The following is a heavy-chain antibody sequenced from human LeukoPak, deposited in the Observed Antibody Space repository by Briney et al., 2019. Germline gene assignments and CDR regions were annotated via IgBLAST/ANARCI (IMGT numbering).Heavy chain of an antibody. D-gene: IGHD3-22*01. CDR2: INPNSGGT. J-gene: IGHJ4*02. V-gene: IGHV1-2*02. CDR1: GYTFTGYY. Sequence: ASVKVSCKASGYTFTGYYMHWVRQAPGQGLEWMGWINPNSGGTNYAQKFQGRVTMTRDTSISTAYMELSRLRSDDTAVYYCARDPPYYYDSSGYYYDNYWGQGTLVTVSS. CDR3: ARDPPYYYDSSGYYYDNY.